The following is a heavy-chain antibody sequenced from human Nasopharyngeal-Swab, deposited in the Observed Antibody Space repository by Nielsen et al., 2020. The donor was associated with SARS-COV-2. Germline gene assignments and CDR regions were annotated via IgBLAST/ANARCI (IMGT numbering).Heavy chain of an antibody. CDR2: ISHNSGT. CDR3: AKEGATGWFDP. V-gene: IGHV4-59*11. Sequence: SETLSLTRTVSGVSISSQYWSWIRQPPGKGLEWIGYISHNSGTNYNPSLKSRVTMFMDTSKNQFSLKLRSVTAADTAVYYCAKEGATGWFDPWGQGTLVTVSS. CDR1: GVSISSQY. J-gene: IGHJ5*02.